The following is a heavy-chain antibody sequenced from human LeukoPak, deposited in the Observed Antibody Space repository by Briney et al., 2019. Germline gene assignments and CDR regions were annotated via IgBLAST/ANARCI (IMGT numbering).Heavy chain of an antibody. V-gene: IGHV1-2*02. CDR2: INPNSGGT. Sequence: GASVKVSCKTSGYTFSEYYLHWVRQAPGQGLEWMGWINPNSGGTNYAQKFQGRVTMTRDTSISTAYMELSRLRSDDTAVYYCAKDGYTLRANAFDIWGQGTMVTVSS. CDR3: AKDGYTLRANAFDI. CDR1: GYTFSEYY. D-gene: IGHD5-24*01. J-gene: IGHJ3*02.